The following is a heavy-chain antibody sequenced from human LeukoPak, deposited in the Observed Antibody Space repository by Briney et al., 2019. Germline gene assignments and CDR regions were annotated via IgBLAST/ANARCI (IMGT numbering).Heavy chain of an antibody. D-gene: IGHD6-13*01. CDR2: IYHSGST. Sequence: PSETLSLTCAVSGGSISSSNWWSWVRQPPGKGLEWIGEIYHSGSTNYNPSLKSRVTISVDKSKNQFSLKLSSVTAADTAVYYCARVSDSSWYTPYFDYWGQGTLVTVSS. J-gene: IGHJ4*02. CDR1: GGSISSSNW. CDR3: ARVSDSSWYTPYFDY. V-gene: IGHV4-4*02.